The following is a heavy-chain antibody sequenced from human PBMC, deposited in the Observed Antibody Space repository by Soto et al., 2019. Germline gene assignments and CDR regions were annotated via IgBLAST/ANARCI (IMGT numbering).Heavy chain of an antibody. CDR2: ISAYNGNT. CDR3: ARAWDIVVVPAAIWFDP. CDR1: GYTFTSYG. J-gene: IGHJ5*02. V-gene: IGHV1-18*01. Sequence: QVQLVQSGAEVKKPGASVKVSCKASGYTFTSYGISWVRQAPGQGLEWMGWISAYNGNTNYAQKLKGRVTMTTDTSTSTAYMELRSLRSDDTAVYYCARAWDIVVVPAAIWFDPWGQGTLVTVSS. D-gene: IGHD2-2*01.